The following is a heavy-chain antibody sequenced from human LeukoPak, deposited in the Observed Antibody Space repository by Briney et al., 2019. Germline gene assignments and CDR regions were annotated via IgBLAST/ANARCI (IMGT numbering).Heavy chain of an antibody. V-gene: IGHV4-59*01. CDR2: IYYSGST. CDR3: ARATEYCSGGSCYLSHWFDP. D-gene: IGHD2-15*01. J-gene: IGHJ5*02. Sequence: SETLSLTCTVSGGSISSYYWSWIRQPPGKGLEWIGYIYYSGSTNYNPSLKSRVTISVDTSKNQFSLKLSSVTAADTAVYYCARATEYCSGGSCYLSHWFDPWGQGTLVTVSS. CDR1: GGSISSYY.